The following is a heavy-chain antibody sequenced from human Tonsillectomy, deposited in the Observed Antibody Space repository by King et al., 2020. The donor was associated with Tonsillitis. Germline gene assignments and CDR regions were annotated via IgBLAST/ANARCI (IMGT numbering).Heavy chain of an antibody. Sequence: VQLQQWGAGLLKPSETLSLTCAVYDGSVSGYYWNWIRQPPGKGLEWTGEINQSGSTNYNPSLKSRVTISVDTSKNQFSLKLSSVTAADTGVYYCARGYSSAWFGDYYYGMDVWGQGTTVTVSS. CDR2: INQSGST. J-gene: IGHJ6*02. CDR1: DGSVSGYY. D-gene: IGHD6-13*01. CDR3: ARGYSSAWFGDYYYGMDV. V-gene: IGHV4-34*01.